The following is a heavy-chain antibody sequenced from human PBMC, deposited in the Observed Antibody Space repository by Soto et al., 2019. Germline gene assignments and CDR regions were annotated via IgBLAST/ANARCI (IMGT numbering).Heavy chain of an antibody. D-gene: IGHD6-19*01. CDR3: ARERPVNSSGWYSAFDI. V-gene: IGHV4-59*01. J-gene: IGHJ3*02. CDR1: GGSISSYY. CDR2: IYYSGST. Sequence: ASETLSLTCTVSGGSISSYYWSWIRQPPGKGLEWIGYIYYSGSTNYNPSLKSRVTISVDTSKNQFSLKLSSVTAADTAVYYCARERPVNSSGWYSAFDIWGQGTMVTVSS.